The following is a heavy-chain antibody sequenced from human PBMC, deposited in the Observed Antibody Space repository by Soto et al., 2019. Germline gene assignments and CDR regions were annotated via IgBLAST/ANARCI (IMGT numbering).Heavy chain of an antibody. D-gene: IGHD6-19*01. V-gene: IGHV4-39*01. Sequence: QLQLQESGPGLVKPSETLSLTCTVSGGSISSSSYYWGWIRQPPGKGLEWIGSIYYSGSTSYNPYLNKRSTLAVVRYKHQFSLELSSVSAAVTAVYCGARHAVHRSGVTDDWGQGTLVTVSS. CDR3: ARHAVHRSGVTDD. CDR1: GGSISSSSYY. J-gene: IGHJ4*02. CDR2: IYYSGST.